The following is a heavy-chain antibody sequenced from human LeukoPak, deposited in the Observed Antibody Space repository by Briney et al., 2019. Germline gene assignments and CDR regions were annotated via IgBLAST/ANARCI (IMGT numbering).Heavy chain of an antibody. J-gene: IGHJ4*02. CDR2: ISYDGSNK. CDR3: TKGVLGGTQSVSAGLDS. D-gene: IGHD3-16*01. Sequence: PGGPLRLSCVASGFTFNNYGMHWVRQAPGKGLEWVAVISYDGSNKYYADSVQDRFTISRDNSKNTLYLQMNSLRVEDTAVYYCTKGVLGGTQSVSAGLDSWGQGTLVTVSS. V-gene: IGHV3-30*18. CDR1: GFTFNNYG.